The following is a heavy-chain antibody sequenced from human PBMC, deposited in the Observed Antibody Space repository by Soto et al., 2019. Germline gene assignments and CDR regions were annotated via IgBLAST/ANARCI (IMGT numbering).Heavy chain of an antibody. CDR1: GDSVSSNSAA. Sequence: SQTLSLTCAISGDSVSSNSAAWNWIRQSPSRGLEWLGRTYYRSKWYNDYAVSVKSRITINPDTSKNQFSLQLNSVTPEDTAVYYCARDQEYSSGWYIISQTDYWGQGTLVNVSS. J-gene: IGHJ4*02. CDR3: ARDQEYSSGWYIISQTDY. D-gene: IGHD6-19*01. V-gene: IGHV6-1*01. CDR2: TYYRSKWYN.